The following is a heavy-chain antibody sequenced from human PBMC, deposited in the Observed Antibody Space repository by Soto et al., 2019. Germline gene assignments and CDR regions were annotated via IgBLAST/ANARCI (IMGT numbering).Heavy chain of an antibody. D-gene: IGHD3-10*01. J-gene: IGHJ5*02. Sequence: QLQLQESGPGLVKPSETLSLTCTVSGGSISSSSYYWGWIRQPPGKGLEWIGSIYYSGSTYYNPSLKSRVTISVDTSKNQFSLKLSSVTAADTAVYYCATLPPGYYYGSGNWFDPWGQGTLVTVSS. CDR3: ATLPPGYYYGSGNWFDP. CDR1: GGSISSSSYY. CDR2: IYYSGST. V-gene: IGHV4-39*01.